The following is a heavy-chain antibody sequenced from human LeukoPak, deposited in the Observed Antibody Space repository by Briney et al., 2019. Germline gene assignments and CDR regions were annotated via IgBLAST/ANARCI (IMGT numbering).Heavy chain of an antibody. CDR2: IYYSGST. Sequence: SETLSLTCTVSGGSISSYYWSWIRQPPGKGLEWIGYIYYSGSTNYNPSLKSRVTISVDTSKNQFSLKLSSVTAADTSVYYCAGYYYGSGSSYWGQGTRVTVSS. CDR1: GGSISSYY. CDR3: AGYYYGSGSSY. J-gene: IGHJ4*02. D-gene: IGHD3-10*01. V-gene: IGHV4-59*01.